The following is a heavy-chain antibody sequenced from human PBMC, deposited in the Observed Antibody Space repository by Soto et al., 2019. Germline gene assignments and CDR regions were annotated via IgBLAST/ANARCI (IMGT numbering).Heavy chain of an antibody. J-gene: IGHJ5*01. CDR1: GGSFNNDY. V-gene: IGHV4-59*01. Sequence: QVHLQESGPGLVKPSETLSLSCTISGGSFNNDYWTWIRQSPGKGLEWMGYIFHSGITDYNPSVMSRVTISIDKSKNLFSLKLTSVTAADTAVYYCARDRYFYDSAGYYRTLDSWGQGILVTVSS. CDR2: IFHSGIT. CDR3: ARDRYFYDSAGYYRTLDS. D-gene: IGHD3-22*01.